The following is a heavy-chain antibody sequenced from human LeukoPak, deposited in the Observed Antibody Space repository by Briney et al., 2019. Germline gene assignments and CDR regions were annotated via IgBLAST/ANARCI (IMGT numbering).Heavy chain of an antibody. D-gene: IGHD4-23*01. V-gene: IGHV3-23*01. CDR2: ISGSGGST. CDR3: AKDHDYGGNSAEYFRH. CDR1: GFTFSSYA. J-gene: IGHJ1*01. Sequence: GGSLRLSCAASGFTFSSYAMSWVRQAPGKGLEWVSAISGSGGSTYYADSVKGRFTISRDNSKNTLYLQMNSLRAEDTAVYYCAKDHDYGGNSAEYFRHWGQGTLVTVSS.